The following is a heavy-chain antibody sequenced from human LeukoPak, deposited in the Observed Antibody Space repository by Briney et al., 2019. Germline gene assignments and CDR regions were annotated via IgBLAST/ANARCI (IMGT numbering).Heavy chain of an antibody. CDR1: GGSISSYY. Sequence: PSVTLSLTCTVSGGSISSYYWSWIRQPAGKGLEWIGRIYTSGSTNYNPSLKSRVTMSVDTSKNQFSLKLSSVTAADTAVYYCARDRGTYYYDSSGFDYWGQGTLVTVSS. V-gene: IGHV4-4*07. CDR2: IYTSGST. CDR3: ARDRGTYYYDSSGFDY. J-gene: IGHJ4*02. D-gene: IGHD3-22*01.